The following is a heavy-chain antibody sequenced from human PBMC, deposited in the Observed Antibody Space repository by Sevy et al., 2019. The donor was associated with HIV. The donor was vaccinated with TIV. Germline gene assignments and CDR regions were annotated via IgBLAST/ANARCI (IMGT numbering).Heavy chain of an antibody. CDR2: IKEDGSDK. D-gene: IGHD2-15*01. V-gene: IGHV3-7*01. J-gene: IGHJ4*02. Sequence: GGSLRLSCEVSGFTFSNYWMTWVRQAPGKGLEWVTNIKEDGSDKYYGDTVKGRFSLSRDNAKTSLYLQMDSLRAEDTAVYYCVRDGLASATDFDYWGQGTLVTVSS. CDR1: GFTFSNYW. CDR3: VRDGLASATDFDY.